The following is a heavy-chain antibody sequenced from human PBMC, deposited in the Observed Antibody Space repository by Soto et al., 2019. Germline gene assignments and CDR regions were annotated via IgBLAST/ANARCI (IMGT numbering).Heavy chain of an antibody. CDR1: GFTFSDYE. CDR2: ISGRSPTI. Sequence: PGGSLRLSCAASGFTFSDYELNWVRQAPGKGLEWVSYISGRSPTIYYADSVKGRFTISRDNAKNSLYLQLNSLRAEGTAVYYCARIMKLLWLSPSYYYYAMDVWGQGTTVTVSS. J-gene: IGHJ6*02. V-gene: IGHV3-48*03. CDR3: ARIMKLLWLSPSYYYYAMDV. D-gene: IGHD5-18*01.